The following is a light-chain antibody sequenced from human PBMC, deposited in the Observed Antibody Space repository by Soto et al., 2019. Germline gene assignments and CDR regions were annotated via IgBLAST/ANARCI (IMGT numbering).Light chain of an antibody. CDR2: EVS. J-gene: IGLJ2*01. V-gene: IGLV2-14*01. Sequence: QSALTQPASVSGSPGQSITISCTGTSSDIGTYQYVSWFQHHPGKAPKLIIFEVSNRPSGISDRVSGFKSANTAYLTISGVQPEDEADYHCSSYTTIKTFVFGGGTKLTVL. CDR3: SSYTTIKTFV. CDR1: SSDIGTYQY.